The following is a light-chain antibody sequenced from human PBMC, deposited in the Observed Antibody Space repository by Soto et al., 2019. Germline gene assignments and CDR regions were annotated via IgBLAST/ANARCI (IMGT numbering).Light chain of an antibody. Sequence: IVLTQSPATLSSFPGDRVTLSCRASQAVNTRLAWYQHKPGQAPSLLIYLASNRAAGVPARFSGSGSGTEFTLTISDVEPEDFAVYYCHQRQSWPRTFGQGTKVDIK. CDR1: QAVNTR. V-gene: IGKV3-11*01. CDR3: HQRQSWPRT. CDR2: LAS. J-gene: IGKJ1*01.